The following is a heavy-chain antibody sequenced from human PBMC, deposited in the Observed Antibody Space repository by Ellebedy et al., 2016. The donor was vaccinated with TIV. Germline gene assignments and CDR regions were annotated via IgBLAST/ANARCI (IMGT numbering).Heavy chain of an antibody. Sequence: GGSLRLSCATSGFTFDAHGMSWVRQVPGKGLEWVSAISGSGRSTYYADSVKGRFTISRDNSRNTLYLQMSSLRVDDTAVYTCAKGKGEGYCIDSWGQGTLVTVSS. CDR3: AKGKGEGYCIDS. J-gene: IGHJ4*02. V-gene: IGHV3-23*01. CDR1: GFTFDAHG. CDR2: ISGSGRST. D-gene: IGHD1-26*01.